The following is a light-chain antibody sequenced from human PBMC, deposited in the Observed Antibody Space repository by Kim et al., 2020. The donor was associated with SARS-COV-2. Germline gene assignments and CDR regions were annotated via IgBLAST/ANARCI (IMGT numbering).Light chain of an antibody. CDR3: QQYKTYPLT. V-gene: IGKV1-5*01. CDR1: QSISSW. J-gene: IGKJ2*01. Sequence: SASVGDRVTLTCRASQSISSWLAWYQQKPEKAPKLLIYDASNLESGVPSRFSGSGSGTDFTLTITSLQPDDFATYYCQQYKTYPLTFGQGTKLEI. CDR2: DAS.